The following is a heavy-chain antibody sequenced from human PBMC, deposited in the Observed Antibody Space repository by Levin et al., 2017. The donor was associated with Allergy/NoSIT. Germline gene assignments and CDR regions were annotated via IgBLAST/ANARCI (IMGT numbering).Heavy chain of an antibody. V-gene: IGHV3-48*01. CDR1: GFTFSNYG. CDR3: ARGGAARPDY. Sequence: GGSLRLSCAASGFTFSNYGMNRVRQAPGKGLEWVSYISSSSGTITYADSVKGRFTISRDNAKNSLYLQLNSLRAEDTAVYYCARGGAARPDYWGQGTLVTVSS. D-gene: IGHD6-6*01. J-gene: IGHJ4*02. CDR2: ISSSSGTI.